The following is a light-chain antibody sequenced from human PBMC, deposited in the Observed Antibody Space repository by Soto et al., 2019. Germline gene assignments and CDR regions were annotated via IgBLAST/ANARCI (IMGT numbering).Light chain of an antibody. Sequence: AIRMTQSPSSLSASTGDRVTITCRASQGISSYLAWYQKKPGKAPKVLIHNASTLQGGVPSRFSGSGSGTEFTLTISRLQSEDFATDYCQQYYTSPWTFGQGTTVEIK. CDR1: QGISSY. CDR2: NAS. J-gene: IGKJ1*01. V-gene: IGKV1-8*01. CDR3: QQYYTSPWT.